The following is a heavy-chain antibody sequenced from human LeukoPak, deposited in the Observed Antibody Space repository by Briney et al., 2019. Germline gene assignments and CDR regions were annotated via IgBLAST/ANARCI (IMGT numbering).Heavy chain of an antibody. CDR1: GFNFNIAW. CDR2: IKSKGSGGTT. J-gene: IGHJ4*02. CDR3: ASVRDPTTWSLNY. Sequence: GGSLRLSCAASGFNFNIAWLTWVRQAPGKGLEWGGRIKSKGSGGTTDYAAPVKGRFTISRDDSENTLYLQMNSLKTEDTGVYHCASVRDPTTWSLNYWGQGTLVIVSS. D-gene: IGHD3-9*01. V-gene: IGHV3-15*01.